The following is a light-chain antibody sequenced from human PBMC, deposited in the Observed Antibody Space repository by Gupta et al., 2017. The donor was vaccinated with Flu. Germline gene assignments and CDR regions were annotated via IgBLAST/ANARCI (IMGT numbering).Light chain of an antibody. J-gene: IGLJ1*01. V-gene: IGLV2-14*03. CDR3: SSYTSFGTLV. CDR1: SSDIGGYNY. Sequence: STLTQLPSGSGCPGQRITFTFTVTSSDIGGYNYVSWYQHHPGKAPKLMIFDVNNRPSGVSTRFSGSKSGNTASLTISGLQTEDEADYYCSSYTSFGTLVFGTGTKVAVL. CDR2: DVN.